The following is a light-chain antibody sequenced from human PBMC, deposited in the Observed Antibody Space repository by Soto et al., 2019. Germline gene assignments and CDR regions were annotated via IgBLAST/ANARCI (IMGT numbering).Light chain of an antibody. J-gene: IGKJ1*01. V-gene: IGKV1-17*01. Sequence: DLQMTPFPSSLSASVGDRVTITCRASQGIRNDLAWYQQKPGKAPKRLIYAASSLQSGVPSRFSGSGSGTEFTLAISSLQPEDFATFYCLQHSTYPLTFGQGTKVEIK. CDR2: AAS. CDR3: LQHSTYPLT. CDR1: QGIRND.